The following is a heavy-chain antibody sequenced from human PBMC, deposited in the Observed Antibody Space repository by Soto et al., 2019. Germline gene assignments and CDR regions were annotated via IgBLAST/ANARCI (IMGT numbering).Heavy chain of an antibody. J-gene: IGHJ6*02. D-gene: IGHD6-6*01. CDR3: ARRKFSSDYYYYGMDV. Sequence: PSETLSLTCTVSGGSISSSSYYWGWIRQPPGKGLEWIGSIYYSGSTYYNPSLKSRVTISVDTSKNQFSLKLSSVTAADTAVYYCARRKFSSDYYYYGMDVWGQGTTVTVSS. CDR1: GGSISSSSYY. CDR2: IYYSGST. V-gene: IGHV4-39*01.